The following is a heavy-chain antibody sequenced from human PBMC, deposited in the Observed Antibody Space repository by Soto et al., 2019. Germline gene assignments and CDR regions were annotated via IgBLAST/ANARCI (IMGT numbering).Heavy chain of an antibody. CDR2: ISSSSSTI. Sequence: PRGSLRLCCAASGFTFSSYSMNWVRQAPGKGLEWVSYISSSSSTIYYADSVKGRFTISRDNAKNSLYLQMNSLRAEDTAVYYCARDRVTIFGVDAHYYYMDVWGKGTTVTVSS. D-gene: IGHD3-3*01. CDR1: GFTFSSYS. CDR3: ARDRVTIFGVDAHYYYMDV. J-gene: IGHJ6*03. V-gene: IGHV3-48*01.